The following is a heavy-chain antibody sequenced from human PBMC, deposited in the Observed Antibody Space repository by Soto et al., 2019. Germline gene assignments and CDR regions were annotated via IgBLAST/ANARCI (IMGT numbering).Heavy chain of an antibody. CDR3: ARDIPYGGIDY. Sequence: PGGSLRLSCAASGFTFSSYSMNWVRQAPGKGLEWVSYITSTSGSIYYADSVKGRFTISRDNAKNSLFLQMNGLRDEDTAVYYCARDIPYGGIDYWGQGTLVTVSS. J-gene: IGHJ4*02. D-gene: IGHD2-15*01. V-gene: IGHV3-48*02. CDR2: ITSTSGSI. CDR1: GFTFSSYS.